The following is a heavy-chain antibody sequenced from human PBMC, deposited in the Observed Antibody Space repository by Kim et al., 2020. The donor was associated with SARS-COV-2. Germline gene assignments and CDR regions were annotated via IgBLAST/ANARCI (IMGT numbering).Heavy chain of an antibody. CDR1: GLNFSSHV. V-gene: IGHV3-30*18. J-gene: IGHJ3*01. Sequence: GGSLRLSCAASGLNFSSHVMHWVRQAPGKGLEWVSLISDDGESKYYADSVKGRFTISRDNSKNALYLQMNSVRREDTAVYYCAKESDVVDVAGQGTMVSV. CDR2: ISDDGESK. CDR3: AKESDVVDV.